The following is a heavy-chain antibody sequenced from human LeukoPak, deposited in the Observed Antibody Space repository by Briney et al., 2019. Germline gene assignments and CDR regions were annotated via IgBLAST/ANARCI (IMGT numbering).Heavy chain of an antibody. CDR3: ARGRRGSSGPWSWYLDL. V-gene: IGHV1-8*01. CDR2: MNSNTGNT. Sequence: ASVNVSCKASGFTLTNFDINWVRQATGQGLEWMGWMNSNTGNTGDAQEFQGRVTMTRDTSIGTAYMELTNLRSEDTAVYYCARGRRGSSGPWSWYLDLWGRGTLVTASS. D-gene: IGHD3-22*01. J-gene: IGHJ2*01. CDR1: GFTLTNFD.